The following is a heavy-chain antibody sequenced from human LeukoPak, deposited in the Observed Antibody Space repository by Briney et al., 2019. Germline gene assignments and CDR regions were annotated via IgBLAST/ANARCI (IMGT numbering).Heavy chain of an antibody. J-gene: IGHJ6*03. D-gene: IGHD1-7*01. CDR1: GYTFTGYY. CDR2: INPNSGGT. Sequence: ASVKVSCKASGYTFTGYYMHWVRQAPGQGLEWMGWINPNSGGTNYAQKFQGRVTMTRDTSISTAYMELSRLRSDDTAVYYCARRRRGNTVPYYYYMDVWGKGTTVTVSS. V-gene: IGHV1-2*02. CDR3: ARRRRGNTVPYYYYMDV.